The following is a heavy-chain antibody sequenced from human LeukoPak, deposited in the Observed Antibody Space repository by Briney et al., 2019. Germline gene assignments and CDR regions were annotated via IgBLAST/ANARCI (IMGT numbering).Heavy chain of an antibody. V-gene: IGHV3-30*02. CDR1: GFTFSSYG. Sequence: GGSLRLSCAASGFTFSSYGMHWVRQAPGKGLEWVAFIRYDGSNKYYADSVKGRFTISRDNSKNTLYPQMNSLRAEDTAVYYCAKLPTARFDYWGQGTPVTVSS. CDR2: IRYDGSNK. D-gene: IGHD4-17*01. CDR3: AKLPTARFDY. J-gene: IGHJ4*02.